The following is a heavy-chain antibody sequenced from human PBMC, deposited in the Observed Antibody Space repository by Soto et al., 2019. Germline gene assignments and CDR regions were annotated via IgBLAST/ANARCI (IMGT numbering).Heavy chain of an antibody. D-gene: IGHD3-22*01. J-gene: IGHJ5*02. V-gene: IGHV1-46*01. Sequence: ASVKVSCKASGYTFTGYYMHWVRQAPGQGLEWMGIINPNSGGTNYAQKFQGRVTMTRDTSTSTVYMELSSLRSEDTAVYYCARDRTYYYDSSGLPFDPWGQGTLVTVSS. CDR1: GYTFTGYY. CDR2: INPNSGGT. CDR3: ARDRTYYYDSSGLPFDP.